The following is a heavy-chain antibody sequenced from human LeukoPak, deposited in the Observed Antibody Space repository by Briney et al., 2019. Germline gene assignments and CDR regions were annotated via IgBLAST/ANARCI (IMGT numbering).Heavy chain of an antibody. CDR3: ARDSGSGNNDY. D-gene: IGHD1-26*01. V-gene: IGHV1-3*01. CDR2: ISAGNGNT. J-gene: IGHJ4*02. CDR1: GYTFTSYA. Sequence: ASVKVSCKASGYTFTSYAIHWVRQAPGQRLEWMGWISAGNGNTKYSQNFRGRVTFIGNTSATTAFMELSSLRSEDAAVYYCARDSGSGNNDYWGQGTLVTVSS.